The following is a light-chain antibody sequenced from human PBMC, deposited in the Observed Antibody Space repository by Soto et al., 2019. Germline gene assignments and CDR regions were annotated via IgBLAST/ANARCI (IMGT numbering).Light chain of an antibody. CDR3: QQSYSTLFT. Sequence: DIQMTQSPSSPSASVGDRVTITCRASQTVIKYLNWYQQKPGRAPNLLIYAASRLQSGVPSRFSASGSGTEFTLTISSLQPEDFATYYCQQSYSTLFTFGPGTKVEIK. V-gene: IGKV1-39*01. J-gene: IGKJ3*01. CDR1: QTVIKY. CDR2: AAS.